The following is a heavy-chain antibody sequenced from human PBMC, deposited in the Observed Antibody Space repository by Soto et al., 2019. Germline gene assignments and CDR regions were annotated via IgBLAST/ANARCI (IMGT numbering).Heavy chain of an antibody. CDR2: IFYTGTA. Sequence: QVQLQESGPGLVKPSQTLSLTCTVSGGSINTGGYYWGWIRHLPGEGLEWFGNIFYTGTAYYNPPLRSRVTVSIDTSANQFSLHMYSVTAADTAMYYCARRLDDNPETFFNWFDPWGQGILVTVSS. CDR1: GGSINTGGYY. V-gene: IGHV4-31*03. J-gene: IGHJ5*02. D-gene: IGHD3-22*01. CDR3: ARRLDDNPETFFNWFDP.